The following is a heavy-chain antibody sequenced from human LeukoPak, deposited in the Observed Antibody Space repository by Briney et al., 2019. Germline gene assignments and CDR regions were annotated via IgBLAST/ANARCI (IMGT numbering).Heavy chain of an antibody. CDR1: GGSFSGYY. V-gene: IGHV4-34*01. Sequence: KPSETLSLTCAVYGGSFSGYYWSWIRQPPGKGLEWIGEINHSGSTNYNPSLKSRVTISVDTSKNQFSLKLSSVTAADTAEYYCARGKVAYYDSSGYRWFDPWGQGTLVTVSS. CDR2: INHSGST. D-gene: IGHD3-22*01. CDR3: ARGKVAYYDSSGYRWFDP. J-gene: IGHJ5*02.